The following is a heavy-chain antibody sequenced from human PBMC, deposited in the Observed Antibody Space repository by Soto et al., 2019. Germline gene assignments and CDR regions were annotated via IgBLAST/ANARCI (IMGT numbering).Heavy chain of an antibody. CDR2: IWYDGSNK. CDR1: GFTFSSYG. CDR3: AKDNGGRLAFDI. D-gene: IGHD7-27*01. V-gene: IGHV3-33*06. J-gene: IGHJ3*02. Sequence: GGSLRLSCVASGFTFSSYGMHWVRQAPGKGLEWVAVIWYDGSNKYYADSVKGRFTISRDNSKNTLYLQMNSLRAEDTAVYYCAKDNGGRLAFDIWGQGTMVTVSS.